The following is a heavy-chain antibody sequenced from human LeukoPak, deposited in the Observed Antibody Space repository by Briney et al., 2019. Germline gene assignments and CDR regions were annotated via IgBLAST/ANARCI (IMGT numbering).Heavy chain of an antibody. V-gene: IGHV1-46*01. CDR2: INPSGSRT. J-gene: IGHJ6*02. CDR3: ARYYDSSGYYYGAYYYGMDV. Sequence: ASVKVSCKASGYTFTDYYMHWVRQAPGRGLEWVGLINPSGSRTICAQKFQGRVTMTRDTSTSTDYMELSSLTSEDTAVYYCARYYDSSGYYYGAYYYGMDVWGQGTTATVSS. CDR1: GYTFTDYY. D-gene: IGHD3-22*01.